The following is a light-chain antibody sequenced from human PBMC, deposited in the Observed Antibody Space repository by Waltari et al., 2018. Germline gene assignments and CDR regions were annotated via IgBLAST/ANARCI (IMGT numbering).Light chain of an antibody. V-gene: IGKV3-20*01. J-gene: IGKJ1*01. Sequence: EIVLTQSPGTLSLSPGERATLSCRASQSVSSSYLAWYQQKPGQAPRLLMSGASSRATGIPDRFSGSGSGTDFTLTISRLEPEDFAVYYCQQYGSARWTFGPGTKVEIK. CDR1: QSVSSSY. CDR2: GAS. CDR3: QQYGSARWT.